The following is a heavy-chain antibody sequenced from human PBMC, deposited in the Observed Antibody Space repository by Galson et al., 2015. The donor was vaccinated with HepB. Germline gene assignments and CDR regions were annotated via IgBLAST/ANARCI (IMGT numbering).Heavy chain of an antibody. D-gene: IGHD2-15*01. CDR3: ARVGGSTFPFDY. J-gene: IGHJ4*02. V-gene: IGHV1-46*03. Sequence: SVKVSCKASGYTFTSYYIHWVRQAPGQGLEWMGIINPSGGITGHAQKFQGRVTMTRDTSASTVYMELSSLRSEDTAVYYCARVGGSTFPFDYWGQGTLVTASS. CDR2: INPSGGIT. CDR1: GYTFTSYY.